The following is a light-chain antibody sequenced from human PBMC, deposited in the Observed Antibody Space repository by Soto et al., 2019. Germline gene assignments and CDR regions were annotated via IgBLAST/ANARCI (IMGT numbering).Light chain of an antibody. CDR3: CSYAGSYTSYV. CDR1: SSDVGGYNY. V-gene: IGLV2-11*01. Sequence: QSVLTQPRSVSGPPGQSVTISCTGTSSDVGGYNYVSWYQQHPGKAPKLMIYDVSKRPSGVPDRFSGSKSGNTASLTISGLQAEDEADYYCCSYAGSYTSYVFGTGTKVTVL. J-gene: IGLJ1*01. CDR2: DVS.